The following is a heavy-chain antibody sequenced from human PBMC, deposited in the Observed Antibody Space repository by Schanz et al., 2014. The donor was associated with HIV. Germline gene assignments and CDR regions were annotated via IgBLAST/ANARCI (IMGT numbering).Heavy chain of an antibody. CDR3: ARDFFADGDLFYYDYYGMDV. CDR1: GFTFSRYW. CDR2: IKQDGSEK. D-gene: IGHD4-17*01. V-gene: IGHV3-7*01. J-gene: IGHJ6*02. Sequence: EVHLVESGGVVVQPGGSLRLSCAASGFTFSRYWMSWVRQAPGKGLEWVANIKQDGSEKYYVDSVKGRFTISRDNARNSLSLQMNSLRGEDTAVYYCARDFFADGDLFYYDYYGMDVWGQGTTVTVSS.